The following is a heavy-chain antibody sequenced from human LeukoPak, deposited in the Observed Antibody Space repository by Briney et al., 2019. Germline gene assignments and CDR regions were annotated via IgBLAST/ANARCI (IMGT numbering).Heavy chain of an antibody. CDR1: GGSISSGGYY. CDR2: IYYSGST. CDR3: ARDQEQLGVDY. J-gene: IGHJ4*02. D-gene: IGHD6-6*01. V-gene: IGHV4-31*03. Sequence: SETLSLTCTVSGGSISSGGYYWSWIRQHPGKGLEWIGYIYYSGSTYYTPSLKSRVTISVDTSKNQFSLKLSSVTAADTAVYYCARDQEQLGVDYWGQGTLVTVSS.